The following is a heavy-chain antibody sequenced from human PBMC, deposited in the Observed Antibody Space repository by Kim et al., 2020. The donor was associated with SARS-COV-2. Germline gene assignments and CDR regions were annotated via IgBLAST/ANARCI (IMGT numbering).Heavy chain of an antibody. Sequence: GESLKISCKGSGYSFTSYWIGWVRQMPGKGLEWMGIIYPGDSDTRYSPSFQGQVTISADKSISTAYLQWSSLKAADTAMYYCARGQGGSGARPGYGMDVWGQGTTVTVSS. CDR3: ARGQGGSGARPGYGMDV. V-gene: IGHV5-51*01. CDR1: GYSFTSYW. CDR2: IYPGDSDT. J-gene: IGHJ6*02. D-gene: IGHD6-19*01.